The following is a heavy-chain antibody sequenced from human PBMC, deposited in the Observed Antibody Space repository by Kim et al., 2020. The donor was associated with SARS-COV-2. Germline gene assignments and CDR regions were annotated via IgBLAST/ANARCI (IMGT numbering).Heavy chain of an antibody. J-gene: IGHJ4*02. D-gene: IGHD3-10*01. CDR3: ARISYYGSGSYGTREMATTSFDY. CDR2: IDWDDDK. CDR1: GFSLSTSGMC. Sequence: SGPTLVKPTQTLTLTCTFSGFSLSTSGMCVSWIRQPPGKALEWLARIDWDDDKYYSTSLKTRLTISKDTSKNQVVLTMTNMDPVDTATYYCARISYYGSGSYGTREMATTSFDYWGQGTLVTVSS. V-gene: IGHV2-70*11.